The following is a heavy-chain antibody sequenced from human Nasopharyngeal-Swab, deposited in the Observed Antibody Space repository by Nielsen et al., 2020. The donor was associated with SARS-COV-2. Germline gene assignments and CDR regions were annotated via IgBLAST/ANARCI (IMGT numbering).Heavy chain of an antibody. CDR3: AREPLRTHWFDP. V-gene: IGHV1-2*06. CDR1: GDTFTGYY. Sequence: APVKVSCKASGDTFTGYYMHWVRQAPGQGLEWMGRINPNSGGTNYAQKFQGRVTMTRDTSISTAYMELSRLRSDDTAVYYCAREPLRTHWFDPWGQGTLVTVSS. CDR2: INPNSGGT. J-gene: IGHJ5*02. D-gene: IGHD4-17*01.